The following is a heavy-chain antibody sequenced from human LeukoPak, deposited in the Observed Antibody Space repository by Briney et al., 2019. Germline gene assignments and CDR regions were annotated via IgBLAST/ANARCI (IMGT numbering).Heavy chain of an antibody. CDR2: ISYDGSNK. CDR1: GFTFSSYG. J-gene: IGHJ4*02. V-gene: IGHV3-30*18. Sequence: GRSLRLSCAASGFTFSSYGMHWVRQAPGKGLEWVAVISYDGSNKYYADSVKGRFTISRDNSKNTLYLQMNSLRAEDTAVYYCAKELQGYWGQGTLVTVSS. CDR3: AKELQGY. D-gene: IGHD4-11*01.